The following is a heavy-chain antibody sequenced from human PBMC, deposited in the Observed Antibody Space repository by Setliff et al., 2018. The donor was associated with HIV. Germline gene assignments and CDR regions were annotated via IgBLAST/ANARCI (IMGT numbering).Heavy chain of an antibody. CDR2: IYTSGNT. V-gene: IGHV4-61*02. CDR3: AGEYSSSSPFEY. D-gene: IGHD6-6*01. Sequence: SETLSLTCTVSGGSISSGSYYWSWIRQPAGKGLELIGRIYTSGNTNYNPSLNIRVTISVDTSKNQLSLNLTSVTAADTAVYYCAGEYSSSSPFEYWGRGTLVTVSS. CDR1: GGSISSGSYY. J-gene: IGHJ4*02.